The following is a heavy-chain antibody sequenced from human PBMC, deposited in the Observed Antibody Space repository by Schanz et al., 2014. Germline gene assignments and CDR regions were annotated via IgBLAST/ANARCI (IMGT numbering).Heavy chain of an antibody. CDR2: IWYDGSNK. Sequence: QVQLAESGGGVVQPGRSLRLSCAASGFAFNNYGMHWVRQAPGKGLEWVAIIWYDGSNKYYADSVKGRFIVSRDNSKNTLYLEMNRLRVDDTAVYYCSKDKQGSRSDDSWGQGTLVTVSS. CDR3: SKDKQGSRSDDS. V-gene: IGHV3-33*06. CDR1: GFAFNNYG. J-gene: IGHJ5*01. D-gene: IGHD2-15*01.